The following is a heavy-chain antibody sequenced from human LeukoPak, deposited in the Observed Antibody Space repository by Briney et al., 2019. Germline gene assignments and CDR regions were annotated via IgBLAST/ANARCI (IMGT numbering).Heavy chain of an antibody. V-gene: IGHV4-61*01. D-gene: IGHD3-3*01. Sequence: SETLSLTCPVSGGSVISGSYYWSWIRQPPGKGLEWIGYIYYSGSTNYNPSLKSRVTISVDTSKNQFSLKLSSVTAADTAVYYCAGGGFWSGYPYDYWGQGTLVTVSS. CDR2: IYYSGST. CDR1: GGSVISGSYY. CDR3: AGGGFWSGYPYDY. J-gene: IGHJ4*02.